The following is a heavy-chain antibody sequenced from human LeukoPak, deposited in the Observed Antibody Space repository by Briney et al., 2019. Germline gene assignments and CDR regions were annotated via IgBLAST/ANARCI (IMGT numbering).Heavy chain of an antibody. CDR2: IYYSGST. CDR3: ARDRRKTYCSSTSCYSVDAFDI. Sequence: SETLSLTCTVSGGSISSYYWSWIRQPPGKGLEWIGYIYYSGSTNYNPSLKSRVTISVDTSKNQFSLKLGSVTAADTAVYYCARDRRKTYCSSTSCYSVDAFDIWGQGTMVTVSS. V-gene: IGHV4-59*01. J-gene: IGHJ3*02. D-gene: IGHD2-2*01. CDR1: GGSISSYY.